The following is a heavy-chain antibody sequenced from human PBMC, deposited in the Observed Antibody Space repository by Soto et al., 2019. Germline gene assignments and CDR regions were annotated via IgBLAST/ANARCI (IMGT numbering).Heavy chain of an antibody. J-gene: IGHJ4*02. CDR3: ARDFMYYYDSSGSPALRYYFDY. D-gene: IGHD3-22*01. CDR2: ISSSSSYI. V-gene: IGHV3-21*01. Sequence: GGSLRLSCAASGFTFSSYSMNWVRQAPGKGLEWVSSISSSSSYIYYADSVKGRFTISRDNAKNSLYLQMNSLRAEDTAVYYCARDFMYYYDSSGSPALRYYFDYWGQGTLVTVSS. CDR1: GFTFSSYS.